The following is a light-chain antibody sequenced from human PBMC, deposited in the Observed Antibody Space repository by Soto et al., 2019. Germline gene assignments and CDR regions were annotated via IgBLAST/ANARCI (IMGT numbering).Light chain of an antibody. CDR2: QAS. Sequence: DIKMTQSPSTLSASIGDRVTITCRASQSISSRLAWYQQKPGKAPKLLIHQASSLESGVPSRFSGSGSKTEVTLTISSLQPDDFATYYCQQYNSYPLAFGGGTKVEIK. J-gene: IGKJ4*01. V-gene: IGKV1-5*03. CDR1: QSISSR. CDR3: QQYNSYPLA.